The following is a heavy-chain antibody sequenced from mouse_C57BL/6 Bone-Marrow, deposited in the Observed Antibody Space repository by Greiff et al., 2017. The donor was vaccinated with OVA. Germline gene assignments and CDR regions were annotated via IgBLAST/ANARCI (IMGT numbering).Heavy chain of an antibody. CDR1: GFTFTDYY. J-gene: IGHJ2*01. Sequence: DVKLVESGGGLVQPGGSLSLSCAASGFTFTDYYMSWVRQPPGKALEWLGFISNKANGYTTEYSASVKGRFTISRDNSQSILYLQMNALRAEDSATYYCARYIFDYWGQGTTLTVSS. CDR2: ISNKANGYTT. CDR3: ARYIFDY. V-gene: IGHV7-3*01.